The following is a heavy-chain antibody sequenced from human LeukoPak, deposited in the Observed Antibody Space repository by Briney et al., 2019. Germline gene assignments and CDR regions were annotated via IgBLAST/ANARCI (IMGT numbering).Heavy chain of an antibody. CDR2: INPSGGST. D-gene: IGHD2-15*01. CDR1: GYTFTSYG. CDR3: AREVGHGMDV. J-gene: IGHJ6*02. Sequence: GASVKVSFKASGYTFTSYGISWVRQAPGQGLEWMGIINPSGGSTSYAQKFQGRVTMTRDTSTSTVYMELSSLRSEDTAVYYCAREVGHGMDVWGQGTTVTVSS. V-gene: IGHV1-46*01.